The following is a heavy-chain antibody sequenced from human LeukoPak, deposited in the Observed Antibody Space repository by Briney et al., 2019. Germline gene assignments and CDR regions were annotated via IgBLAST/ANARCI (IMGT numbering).Heavy chain of an antibody. D-gene: IGHD3-10*01. CDR1: GGSISSGGYY. J-gene: IGHJ4*02. CDR2: IYFSGSI. Sequence: PSQTLSLTCTVSGGSISSGGYYWSWIRQHPGKGLEWIGYIYFSGSIDYNPSLKSRVTISVDTSKTQFSLKLTSVTAADTAVYYCARVEKDYGSGSYGGGYWGQGTLVTVSS. V-gene: IGHV4-31*03. CDR3: ARVEKDYGSGSYGGGY.